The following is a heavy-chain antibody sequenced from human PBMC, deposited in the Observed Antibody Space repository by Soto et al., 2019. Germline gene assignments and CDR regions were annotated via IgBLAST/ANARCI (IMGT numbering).Heavy chain of an antibody. J-gene: IGHJ5*01. CDR2: INRDANDI. D-gene: IGHD5-18*01. Sequence: EVQLVESGGGLVQPGGSLRLSCEASRGAFGDYWMHWVRQAPGKGLVWVSRINRDANDIIYADSVKGRFTASRDNANNMVFLQLTSLSVEDTAVYYCARDVTHNGFESWGQGTLVTVSS. CDR3: ARDVTHNGFES. CDR1: RGAFGDYW. V-gene: IGHV3-74*01.